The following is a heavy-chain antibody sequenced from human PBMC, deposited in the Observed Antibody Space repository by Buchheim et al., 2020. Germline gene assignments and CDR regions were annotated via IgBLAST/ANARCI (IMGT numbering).Heavy chain of an antibody. D-gene: IGHD6-13*01. CDR1: GFTFSSYW. CDR2: IKQDGSEK. V-gene: IGHV3-7*01. CDR3: AREIPGIAAFGQDWFDP. J-gene: IGHJ5*02. Sequence: EVQLVESGGGLVQPGGSLRLSCAASGFTFSSYWMSWVRQAPGKGLEWVANIKQDGSEKYYVDSVKGRFTISRDNAKNSLYLQMNSLRAEDTAVYYCAREIPGIAAFGQDWFDPWGQGTLITVSS.